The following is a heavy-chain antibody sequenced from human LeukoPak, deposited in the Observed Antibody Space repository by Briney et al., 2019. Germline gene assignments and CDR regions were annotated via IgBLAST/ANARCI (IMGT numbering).Heavy chain of an antibody. V-gene: IGHV3-11*04. CDR3: ARVGCSSTSCANGGYYYYYMDV. Sequence: GGSLGLSCAASGFTFSDYYMSWIRQAPGKGLEWVSYISSSGSTIYYADSVKGRFTISRDNAKNSLYLQMNSLRAEDTAVYYCARVGCSSTSCANGGYYYYYMDVWGKGTTVTVSS. CDR2: ISSSGSTI. D-gene: IGHD2-2*01. CDR1: GFTFSDYY. J-gene: IGHJ6*03.